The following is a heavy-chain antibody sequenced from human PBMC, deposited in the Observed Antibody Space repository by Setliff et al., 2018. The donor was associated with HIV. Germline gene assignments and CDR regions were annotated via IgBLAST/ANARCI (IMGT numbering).Heavy chain of an antibody. CDR3: AQITVMGY. CDR1: GITFSSYW. V-gene: IGHV3-7*01. D-gene: IGHD4-4*01. CDR2: IKQDGSEG. Sequence: PGGSLRLSCVASGITFSSYWMSWVRQAPGKGLEWVANIKQDGSEGSYVDSVKGRFTISRDNAKNSLYLQMNSLRAEDTAVYYCAQITVMGYWGQGTLVTVSS. J-gene: IGHJ4*02.